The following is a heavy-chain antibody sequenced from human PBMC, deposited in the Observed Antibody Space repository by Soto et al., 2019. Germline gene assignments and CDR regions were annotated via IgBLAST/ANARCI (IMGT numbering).Heavy chain of an antibody. Sequence: GGSLRLSCAASGFTFSSYGMHWVRQAPGKGLEWVAVIWYDGSNKYYADSVKGRFTISRDNSKNTLYLQMNSLRAEDTAVYYCARSPVTYDSYYYYMDVWGKGTTVTVSS. CDR2: IWYDGSNK. CDR3: ARSPVTYDSYYYYMDV. J-gene: IGHJ6*03. D-gene: IGHD5-12*01. V-gene: IGHV3-33*01. CDR1: GFTFSSYG.